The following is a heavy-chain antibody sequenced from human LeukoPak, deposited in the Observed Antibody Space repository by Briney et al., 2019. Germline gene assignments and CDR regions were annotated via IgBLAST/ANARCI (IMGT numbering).Heavy chain of an antibody. J-gene: IGHJ4*02. Sequence: ASVKVSCKASGYSFTRYFIHWVRQAPGQGLEWMGIIIPSDGSTSYAQKFQGRVTMTRDTSTSTVYMELSSLRSEDTAVYYCARAGGGWSFDYLGQGTLVTVSS. CDR2: IIPSDGST. D-gene: IGHD6-19*01. V-gene: IGHV1-46*01. CDR1: GYSFTRYF. CDR3: ARAGGGWSFDY.